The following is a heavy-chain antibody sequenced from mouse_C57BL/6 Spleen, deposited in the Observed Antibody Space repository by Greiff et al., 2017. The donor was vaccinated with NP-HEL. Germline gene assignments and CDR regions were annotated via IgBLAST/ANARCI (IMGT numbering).Heavy chain of an antibody. J-gene: IGHJ2*01. Sequence: EVKLVESGGGLVKPGGSLKLSCAASGFTFSSYAMSWVRQTPEKRLEWVATISDGGSYTYYPDNVKGRFTISRDNAKNNLYLQMSHLKSEDTAMYYCARDGGGSSFFDYWGQGTTLTVSS. CDR1: GFTFSSYA. D-gene: IGHD1-1*01. CDR2: ISDGGSYT. CDR3: ARDGGGSSFFDY. V-gene: IGHV5-4*01.